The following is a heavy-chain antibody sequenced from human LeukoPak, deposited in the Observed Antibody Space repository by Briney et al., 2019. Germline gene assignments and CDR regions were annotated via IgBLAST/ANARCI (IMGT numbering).Heavy chain of an antibody. CDR1: GFTFSSYN. CDR2: ITSSSSYI. J-gene: IGHJ6*03. CDR3: ARDPYSGSYGDYYYYYMDV. D-gene: IGHD1-26*01. V-gene: IGHV3-21*01. Sequence: GGSLRLSCAASGFTFSSYNMNWVRQAPGRGLEWVSSITSSSSYIYYADSVKGRFTISRDNAKSSLYLQMNSLRDEDTAVYYCARDPYSGSYGDYYYYYMDVWGKGTTVTISS.